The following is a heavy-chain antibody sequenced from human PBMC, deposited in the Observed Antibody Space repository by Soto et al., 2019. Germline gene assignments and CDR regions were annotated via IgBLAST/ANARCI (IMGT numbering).Heavy chain of an antibody. Sequence: QVQLVESGGGVVQPGRSLRLSCAASGFTFSNHGMHWVRQAPGKGLEWVAVISSDGSNKHYADSVKGRFTISRDNSKNTLYLRMNSLSAEDTAVFYCSKEVGTAVTACTTWYFDLCGRGTLVTVSS. CDR3: SKEVGTAVTACTTWYFDL. J-gene: IGHJ2*01. CDR2: ISSDGSNK. CDR1: GFTFSNHG. D-gene: IGHD2-21*02. V-gene: IGHV3-30*18.